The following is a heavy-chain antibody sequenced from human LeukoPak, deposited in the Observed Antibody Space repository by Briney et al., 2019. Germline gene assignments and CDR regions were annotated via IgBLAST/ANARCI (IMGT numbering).Heavy chain of an antibody. Sequence: GGSLRLSCAASGFTFSSYAMHWVRQAPGKGLEWVAVISYDGSNKYYADSVKGQFTISRDNSKNTLYLQMNSLRAEDTALYYCAKDWFGYSGYDYVFDYWGQGTLVTVSS. CDR1: GFTFSSYA. J-gene: IGHJ4*02. V-gene: IGHV3-30*04. D-gene: IGHD5-12*01. CDR3: AKDWFGYSGYDYVFDY. CDR2: ISYDGSNK.